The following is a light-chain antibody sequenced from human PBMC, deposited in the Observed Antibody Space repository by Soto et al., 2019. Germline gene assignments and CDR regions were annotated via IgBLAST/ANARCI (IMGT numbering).Light chain of an antibody. CDR3: MQALQTPWT. CDR1: QSLLHSNGYNY. J-gene: IGKJ1*01. Sequence: DIVMTQSPLSLPVTPGEPASISCRSSQSLLHSNGYNYLVWYLQKPVQSPQLLIYLGSNRASGIADRFSGSGSGTEFTLKISRVEAEDVGVYYRMQALQTPWTFGQGTKVEIK. V-gene: IGKV2-28*01. CDR2: LGS.